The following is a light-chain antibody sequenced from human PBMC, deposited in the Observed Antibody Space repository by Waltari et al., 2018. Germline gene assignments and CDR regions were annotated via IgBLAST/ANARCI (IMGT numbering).Light chain of an antibody. J-gene: IGKJ4*01. CDR1: QSISSY. V-gene: IGKV1-39*01. Sequence: DIQMTQSPSSLSASVGDRVTITCRASQSISSYLNWYQQKPGKAPKLLIYAASSLQSGVPSRFSGSGSGTDFTLTISSLQPEDFATYYCQQVNGYPLTFGGGTKVEIK. CDR2: AAS. CDR3: QQVNGYPLT.